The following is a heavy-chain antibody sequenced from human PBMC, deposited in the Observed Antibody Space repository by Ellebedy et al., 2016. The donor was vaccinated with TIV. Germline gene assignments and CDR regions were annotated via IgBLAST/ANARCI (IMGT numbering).Heavy chain of an antibody. Sequence: AASVKVSCQASGYTLTGYYIHWVRQAPGEGLELMGRINPDRGDTDYAQKFQGRVTMTRDTSISTAYMEMSRLRSDDTAVYFCARGLGWLQRDSDYWGQGTLVTVSS. CDR2: INPDRGDT. J-gene: IGHJ4*02. D-gene: IGHD5-24*01. CDR3: ARGLGWLQRDSDY. CDR1: GYTLTGYY. V-gene: IGHV1-2*06.